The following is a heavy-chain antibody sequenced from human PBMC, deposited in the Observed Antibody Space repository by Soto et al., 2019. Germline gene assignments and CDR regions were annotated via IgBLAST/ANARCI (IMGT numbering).Heavy chain of an antibody. Sequence: PGGSLRLSCAASGFTFSSYAMHWVRQAPGKGLEWVVVISYDGSNKYYADSVKGRFTISRDNSKNTLYLQMNSLRVEDTAVYYCARALGDYGDYWGQGTLVTVSS. CDR2: ISYDGSNK. V-gene: IGHV3-30-3*01. CDR3: ARALGDYGDY. D-gene: IGHD4-17*01. CDR1: GFTFSSYA. J-gene: IGHJ4*02.